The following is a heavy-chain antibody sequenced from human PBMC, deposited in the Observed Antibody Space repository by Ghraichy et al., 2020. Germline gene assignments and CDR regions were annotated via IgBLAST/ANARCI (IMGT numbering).Heavy chain of an antibody. J-gene: IGHJ6*02. D-gene: IGHD3-10*01. Sequence: SGPTLVKPTQTLTLTCTFSGFSLSTSGMCVSWIRQPPGKALEWLARIDWDDDKYYSTSLKTRLTISKDTSKNQVVLTMTNMDPVDTATYYCARSRITMVRGVPAGGMDVWGQGTTVTVSS. CDR2: IDWDDDK. CDR3: ARSRITMVRGVPAGGMDV. V-gene: IGHV2-70*11. CDR1: GFSLSTSGMC.